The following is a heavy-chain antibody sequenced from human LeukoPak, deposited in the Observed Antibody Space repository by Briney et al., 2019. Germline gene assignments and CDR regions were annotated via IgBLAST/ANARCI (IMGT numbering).Heavy chain of an antibody. V-gene: IGHV3-23*01. CDR3: AKAPFGGWDY. CDR2: ISGSGGST. Sequence: GGSLRLSCAASGFTFSSYAMSWVRQAPGKGLEWASAISGSGGSTYYADSVKGRFTISRDHSKTTLYLQMNSLRAEDTAVYYCAKAPFGGWDYWGQGTLVTVSS. CDR1: GFTFSSYA. J-gene: IGHJ4*02. D-gene: IGHD2-15*01.